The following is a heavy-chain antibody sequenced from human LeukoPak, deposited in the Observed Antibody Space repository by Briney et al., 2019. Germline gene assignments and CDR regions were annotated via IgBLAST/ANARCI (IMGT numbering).Heavy chain of an antibody. CDR2: IYYSGST. CDR3: ARLSPNTIAAARDGWFDP. J-gene: IGHJ5*02. V-gene: IGHV4-59*08. CDR1: GGSISSYY. D-gene: IGHD6-13*01. Sequence: SETLSLTCTVSGGSISSYYWSWIRQPPGKGLEWIGYIYYSGSTNYNPSLKSRVTISVDTSKNQFSLKLSSVTAADTAVYYCARLSPNTIAAARDGWFDPWGQGTLVTVSS.